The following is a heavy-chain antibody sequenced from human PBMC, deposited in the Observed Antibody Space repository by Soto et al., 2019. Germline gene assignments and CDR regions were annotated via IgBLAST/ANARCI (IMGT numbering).Heavy chain of an antibody. V-gene: IGHV4-4*02. CDR2: IYHSGST. Sequence: TSETLSLTCAVSGGSISSSNWWSWVRQPPGKGLEWIGEIYHSGSTNYNPSLKSRVTISVDKSKNQFSLKLSSMTAADTAVYYCARARGSYYYAMDVWCQGTSVT. CDR1: GGSISSSNW. J-gene: IGHJ6*02. CDR3: ARARGSYYYAMDV. D-gene: IGHD3-10*01.